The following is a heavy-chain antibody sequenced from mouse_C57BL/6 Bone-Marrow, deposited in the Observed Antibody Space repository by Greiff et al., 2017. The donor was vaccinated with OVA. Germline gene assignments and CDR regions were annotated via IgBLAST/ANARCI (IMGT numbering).Heavy chain of an antibody. CDR2: IYPGSGST. J-gene: IGHJ1*03. CDR3: AERRVYYYGSSYGNWYFDV. CDR1: GYTFTSYW. V-gene: IGHV1-55*01. D-gene: IGHD1-1*01. Sequence: QVQLQQPGAELVKPGASVKMSCKASGYTFTSYWITWVKQRPGQGLEWIGDIYPGSGSTNYNEKFKSKATLTVDTSSSTAYMQLSSLTSEDSAVYYCAERRVYYYGSSYGNWYFDVWGTGTTVTVSS.